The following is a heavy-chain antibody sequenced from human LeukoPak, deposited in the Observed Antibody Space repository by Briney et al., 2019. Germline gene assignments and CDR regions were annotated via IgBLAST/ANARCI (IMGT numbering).Heavy chain of an antibody. J-gene: IGHJ4*02. CDR3: AKGQQWLVAPRDTGFDY. V-gene: IGHV3-23*01. CDR2: ISGSGGST. CDR1: GFTFSSYA. D-gene: IGHD6-19*01. Sequence: GGSLRLSCAASGFTFSSYAMSWVRQAPGKGLEWVSAISGSGGSTYYADSVKGRFTISRDNSKNTLYLQMNSLRAEDTAVYYCAKGQQWLVAPRDTGFDYWGQGTLVTVSS.